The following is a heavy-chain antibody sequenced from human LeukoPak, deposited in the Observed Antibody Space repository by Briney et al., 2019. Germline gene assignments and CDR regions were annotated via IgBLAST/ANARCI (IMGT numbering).Heavy chain of an antibody. D-gene: IGHD1-26*01. CDR3: ARENWEAWYYFDY. V-gene: IGHV1-69*05. CDR1: GGTFSSYA. CDR2: IIPIFGTA. Sequence: ASVKVSCKASGGTFSSYAISWVRQTAGQGLDWMGGIIPIFGTANYAQKFQGRVTITTDESTSTAYMELSSLRSEDTAVYYCARENWEAWYYFDYWGQGTLVTVSS. J-gene: IGHJ4*02.